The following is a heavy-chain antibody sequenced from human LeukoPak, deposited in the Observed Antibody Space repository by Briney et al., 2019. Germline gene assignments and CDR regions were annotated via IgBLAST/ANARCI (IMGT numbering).Heavy chain of an antibody. V-gene: IGHV4-30-4*01. Sequence: SETLSLTCTVSGGSISSSDYYWSWVRQPPGKGLEWIGYIYYSGSTYYNPSLKSRVTISVDTSKNQFSLKLSSVTAADTAVYYCARDLYYYGSGSHSEAHGMDVWGQGTTVTVSS. CDR2: IYYSGST. CDR3: ARDLYYYGSGSHSEAHGMDV. J-gene: IGHJ6*02. CDR1: GGSISSSDYY. D-gene: IGHD3-10*01.